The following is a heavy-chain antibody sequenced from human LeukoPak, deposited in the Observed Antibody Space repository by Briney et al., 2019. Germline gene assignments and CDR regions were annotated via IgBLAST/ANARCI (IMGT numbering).Heavy chain of an antibody. V-gene: IGHV1-18*01. J-gene: IGHJ6*02. CDR1: GYAFTTYG. Sequence: AAGRVSCKAVGYAFTTYGLSWVRQAPGQGLEWMGWISANNGNTKYEQKVQDRITMTTDTTTSTDYMELRSLRSDDTAVYYCARESCCRGNGCSYGMDVWGQGTTVTVSS. CDR3: ARESCCRGNGCSYGMDV. D-gene: IGHD6-19*01. CDR2: ISANNGNT.